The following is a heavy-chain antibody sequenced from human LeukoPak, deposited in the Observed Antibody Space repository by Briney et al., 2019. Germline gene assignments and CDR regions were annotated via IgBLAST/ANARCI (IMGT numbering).Heavy chain of an antibody. CDR3: AGSHSSSSLQSWFDP. D-gene: IGHD6-13*01. Sequence: GGSLRLSCAASGFIFSSYSMNWVRQAPGKGLEWVSSISSSSTYIYYADSVKGRFTISRDNAKNSLYLQMNSLRAEDTAVYYCAGSHSSSSLQSWFDPWGQGTLVTVSS. V-gene: IGHV3-21*01. CDR1: GFIFSSYS. J-gene: IGHJ5*02. CDR2: ISSSSTYI.